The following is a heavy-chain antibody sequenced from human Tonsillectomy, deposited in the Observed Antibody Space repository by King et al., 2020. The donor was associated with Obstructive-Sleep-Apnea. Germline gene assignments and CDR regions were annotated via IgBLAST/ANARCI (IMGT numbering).Heavy chain of an antibody. Sequence: EVQLVESGGGLVKPGGSLRLSCAASGFTFSSYSMNWVRQAPGKGLEWVSSISSSSSYIYYTASVKGRFTISRDNAKNSLYLQMNSLRAEDTAVYYCARGGSSGYYSYYFDYWGQGTLVTVSS. J-gene: IGHJ4*02. CDR1: GFTFSSYS. D-gene: IGHD3-22*01. CDR2: ISSSSSYI. CDR3: ARGGSSGYYSYYFDY. V-gene: IGHV3-21*01.